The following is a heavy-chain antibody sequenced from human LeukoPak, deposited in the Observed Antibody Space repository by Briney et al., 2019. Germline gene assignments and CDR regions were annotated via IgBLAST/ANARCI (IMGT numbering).Heavy chain of an antibody. J-gene: IGHJ4*02. V-gene: IGHV1-2*02. CDR2: INPDTDFT. CDR3: GPTSEAYSSNWYV. Sequence: ASVKLSCKTSGFRFTDDYIHWVRQAPGQGLEWMGWINPDTDFTNYAPKFRVKVIMTRDTSISTNSMKFRRLTFDDTAIYYCGPTSEAYSSNWYVWGQGTLVTVSP. D-gene: IGHD6-13*01. CDR1: GFRFTDDY.